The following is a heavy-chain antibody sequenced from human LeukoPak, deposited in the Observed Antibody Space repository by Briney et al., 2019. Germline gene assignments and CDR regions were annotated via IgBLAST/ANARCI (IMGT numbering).Heavy chain of an antibody. J-gene: IGHJ4*02. CDR2: IYYSGST. CDR1: GGSISSSSYY. Sequence: SETLSLTCTVSGGSISSSSYYWGWIRQPPGKGLEWIGSIYYSGSTYYNPSLKSRVTISVDTSKNQFSLKLSSVTAADTAVYYCARRPRGIVVVPAAPFDYWGQGTLVTVSS. D-gene: IGHD2-2*01. V-gene: IGHV4-39*01. CDR3: ARRPRGIVVVPAAPFDY.